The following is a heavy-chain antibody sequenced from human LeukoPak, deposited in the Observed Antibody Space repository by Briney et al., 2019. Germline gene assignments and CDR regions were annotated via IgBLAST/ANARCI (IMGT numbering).Heavy chain of an antibody. Sequence: GGSRRLSCAASGFTFHDYSMHWVRQTPGKGLEWVSVISGDGVTTHYADSVKGRFTISRDNSKDSLYLQMDSLRAEDTAVYFCARVVNTVSFTFDYWGQGTLVTVSS. CDR3: ARVVNTVSFTFDY. J-gene: IGHJ4*02. CDR1: GFTFHDYS. V-gene: IGHV3-43*02. CDR2: ISGDGVTT. D-gene: IGHD3-22*01.